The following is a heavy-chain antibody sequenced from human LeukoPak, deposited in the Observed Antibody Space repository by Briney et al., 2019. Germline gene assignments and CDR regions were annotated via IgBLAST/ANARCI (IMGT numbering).Heavy chain of an antibody. V-gene: IGHV3-23*01. J-gene: IGHJ4*02. Sequence: GGSLRLSCAASGFTFSSYAMSWVRQAPGKGLEWVSTISGSGGSTYYADSVKGRFTISRDNSKNTQSLQMNSLRAEDTAVYYCAKNGKDNYDMFFDYWGQGTLVTVSS. CDR1: GFTFSSYA. CDR3: AKNGKDNYDMFFDY. D-gene: IGHD3-9*01. CDR2: ISGSGGST.